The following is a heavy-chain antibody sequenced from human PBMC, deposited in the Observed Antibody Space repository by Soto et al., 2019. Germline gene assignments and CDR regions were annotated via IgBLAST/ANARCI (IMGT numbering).Heavy chain of an antibody. V-gene: IGHV3-33*01. CDR3: ARGALQKWFGESSVMDV. Sequence: QVQLVESGGGVVQPGRSLRLSCAASGFTFSSYGMHWVRQAPGKGLEWVAVIWYDGSNKYYADSVKGRFTISRDNSKNTLYLQMNSLRAEDTAVYYCARGALQKWFGESSVMDVWGQGTTVTVSS. CDR2: IWYDGSNK. D-gene: IGHD3-10*01. J-gene: IGHJ6*02. CDR1: GFTFSSYG.